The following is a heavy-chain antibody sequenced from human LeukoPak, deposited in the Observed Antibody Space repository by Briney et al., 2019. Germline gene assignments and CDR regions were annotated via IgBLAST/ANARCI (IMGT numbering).Heavy chain of an antibody. CDR3: ATPLADDAFDI. D-gene: IGHD2-15*01. V-gene: IGHV3-23*01. CDR1: GFTFNSYA. Sequence: GGSLRLSCAASGFTFNSYAMSWVRQAPGKGLEWVSAISGSASNTYYADSVKGRFTISRDNSRNTLFLQMNSLRAEDTAVYYCATPLADDAFDIWGQGTMVTVSS. J-gene: IGHJ3*02. CDR2: ISGSASNT.